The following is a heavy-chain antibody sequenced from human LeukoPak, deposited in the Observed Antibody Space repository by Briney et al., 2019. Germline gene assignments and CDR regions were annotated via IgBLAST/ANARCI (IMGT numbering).Heavy chain of an antibody. V-gene: IGHV5-51*01. Sequence: GESLKISCKGSGYSFTSYWIGWVRQMPGKGLEWMGIIYPGDSDTRYSPSFQGQVTISADKSISTTYLQWGSLKASDTAMYYCARTMVRGVIIRSAFDYWGQGTLVTVSS. J-gene: IGHJ4*02. CDR2: IYPGDSDT. CDR1: GYSFTSYW. CDR3: ARTMVRGVIIRSAFDY. D-gene: IGHD3-10*01.